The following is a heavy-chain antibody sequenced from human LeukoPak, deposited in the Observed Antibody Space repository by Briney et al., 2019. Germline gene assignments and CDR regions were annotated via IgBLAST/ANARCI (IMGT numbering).Heavy chain of an antibody. Sequence: PSETLSLTCTVSGGSISSSPYYWGWIRQPPGKGLEWIGSIYYSGTTHYSPSLESRVTISVDTSKNQFSLKLASVTAADTAIYYCAKGAGGFSYFNWFDPWGQGTLVTVSS. D-gene: IGHD5-18*01. CDR3: AKGAGGFSYFNWFDP. CDR2: IYYSGTT. V-gene: IGHV4-39*07. J-gene: IGHJ5*02. CDR1: GGSISSSPYY.